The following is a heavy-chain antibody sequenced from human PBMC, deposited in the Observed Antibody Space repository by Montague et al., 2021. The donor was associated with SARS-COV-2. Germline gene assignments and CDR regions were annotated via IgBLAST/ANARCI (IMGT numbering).Heavy chain of an antibody. D-gene: IGHD3-9*01. J-gene: IGHJ6*02. CDR3: ARVEEKYYDILTGYYNPHYYYYGVDV. V-gene: IGHV3-30-3*01. Sequence: SLRLSCAASGFTFSSYAMHWVRQAPGKGLEWVAVISYDGSNKYYADSVKGRFTISRDNSKNTLYLQMNSLGAEDTAVYYCARVEEKYYDILTGYYNPHYYYYGVDVWGQGTTVTVSS. CDR2: ISYDGSNK. CDR1: GFTFSSYA.